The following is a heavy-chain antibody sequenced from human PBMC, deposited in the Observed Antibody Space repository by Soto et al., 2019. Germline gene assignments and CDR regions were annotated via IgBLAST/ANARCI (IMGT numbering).Heavy chain of an antibody. V-gene: IGHV3-15*07. D-gene: IGHD6-19*01. CDR1: GFTFSNAW. Sequence: EVQLVESGGGLVKPGGSLRLSCAASGFTFSNAWMNWVRQAPGKGLEWVGRFKTKTDGGTTDYAAPVKGRFTISRDDSXNXXYMQMNSLKTEDTAVYYCTTDGMFVAVAYPAQFDYWGQGTLVTVSS. CDR2: FKTKTDGGTT. CDR3: TTDGMFVAVAYPAQFDY. J-gene: IGHJ4*02.